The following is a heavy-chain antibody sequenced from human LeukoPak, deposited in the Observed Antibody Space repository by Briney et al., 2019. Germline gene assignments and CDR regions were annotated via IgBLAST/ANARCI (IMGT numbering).Heavy chain of an antibody. Sequence: GGSLRLSCAASGFTFSSYWMSWVRQAPGKGLEWVANIKQDGSEKYYVDSVKGRFTISRDNAKNSLYLQMNSLRAEDTAVYYCAREGYYGSGSYWYYYYYMDVWGKGTTVTVSS. CDR3: AREGYYGSGSYWYYYYYMDV. CDR1: GFTFSSYW. V-gene: IGHV3-7*01. D-gene: IGHD3-10*01. J-gene: IGHJ6*03. CDR2: IKQDGSEK.